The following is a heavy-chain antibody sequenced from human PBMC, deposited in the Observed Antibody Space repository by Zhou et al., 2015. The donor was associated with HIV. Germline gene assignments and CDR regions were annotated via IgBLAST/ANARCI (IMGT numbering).Heavy chain of an antibody. CDR2: IIPIFGTA. CDR3: ARDRKLGAGAYYYDSSGYP. Sequence: QVQLVQSGAEVKKPGSSVKVSCKASGGTFSSYAISWVRQAPGQGLEWMGGIIPIFGTANYAQKFQGRVTITADESTSTAYMELSSLRSEDTAVYYCARDRKLGAGAYYYDSSGYPWGQGTLGHRLL. J-gene: IGHJ5*02. V-gene: IGHV1-69*12. CDR1: GGTFSSYA. D-gene: IGHD3-22*01.